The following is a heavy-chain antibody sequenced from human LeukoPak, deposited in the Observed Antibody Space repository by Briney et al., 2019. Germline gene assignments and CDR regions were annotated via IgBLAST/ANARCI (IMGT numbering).Heavy chain of an antibody. Sequence: SETLSLTCTLSVASVSSGGYYWSRIRQHPGKGLEWIGYIYYSGSTYYNPSLKSRITISVDTSKNQFSLRLSSVTAADTAVYYCAAWRGVFDWGQGTLVTVPS. CDR2: IYYSGST. CDR3: AAWRGVFD. D-gene: IGHD6-13*01. V-gene: IGHV4-31*03. CDR1: VASVSSGGYY. J-gene: IGHJ4*02.